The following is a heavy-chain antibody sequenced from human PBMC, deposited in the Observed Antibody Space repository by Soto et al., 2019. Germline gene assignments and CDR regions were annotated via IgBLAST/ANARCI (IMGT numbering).Heavy chain of an antibody. CDR1: GGSVNGYY. Sequence: QVHLQQWGAGLLKPSETLSLTCAVYGGSVNGYYWNWIRQPPGKGLEWIGEINHTGGTHYNPSLKSRVTMSVYTSKNQFSRRLSSVTAADTAIYYCATRITVFGLLIPPFDPWGQGTQVTVSS. CDR3: ATRITVFGLLIPPFDP. D-gene: IGHD3-3*01. CDR2: INHTGGT. J-gene: IGHJ5*02. V-gene: IGHV4-34*02.